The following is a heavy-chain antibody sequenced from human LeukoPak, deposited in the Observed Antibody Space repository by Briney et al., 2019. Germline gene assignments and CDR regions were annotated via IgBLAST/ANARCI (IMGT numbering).Heavy chain of an antibody. D-gene: IGHD2-15*01. V-gene: IGHV4-4*07. J-gene: IGHJ3*02. CDR1: GGSISNYY. CDR3: ARERIPTGPLDI. CDR2: IYTSGST. Sequence: PSETLSLTCTVSGGSISNYYWSWIRQPAGKGLEWIGRIYTSGSTNYSPSLKSRVTMSIDTSKNQFSLKLSSVTAADTAVYYCARERIPTGPLDIWGQGTMVTVSS.